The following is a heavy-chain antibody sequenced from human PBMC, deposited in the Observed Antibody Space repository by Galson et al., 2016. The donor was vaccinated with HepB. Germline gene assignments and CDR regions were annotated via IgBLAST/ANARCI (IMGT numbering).Heavy chain of an antibody. CDR2: FDPESGET. Sequence: SVKVSCKVSGDTLTELSMHWVRQAPGKGLEWMGGFDPESGETLYAQRFQDRVTITSDTSARTAYMEVTSLRSEDTAVYYCARSMGELYFDYWGQGTLVTVSS. CDR3: ARSMGELYFDY. J-gene: IGHJ4*01. D-gene: IGHD3-16*01. V-gene: IGHV1-24*01. CDR1: GDTLTELS.